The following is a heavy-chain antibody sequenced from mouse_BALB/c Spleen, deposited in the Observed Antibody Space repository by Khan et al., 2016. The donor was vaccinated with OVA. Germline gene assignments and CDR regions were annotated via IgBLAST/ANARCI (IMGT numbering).Heavy chain of an antibody. CDR1: GYSFSGYT. D-gene: IGHD2-10*02. CDR3: ARSGYGNPFAY. V-gene: IGHV1-18*01. CDR2: INPNNGGT. Sequence: VQLQQSGSELVKPGPSMKISCKASGYSFSGYTMYWVKQSHGKNLEWIGLINPNNGGTYYNQKFKGKATLTADTSSSTAYMELLSLTSDDSAVYYCARSGYGNPFAYWGQGTLVTGSA. J-gene: IGHJ3*01.